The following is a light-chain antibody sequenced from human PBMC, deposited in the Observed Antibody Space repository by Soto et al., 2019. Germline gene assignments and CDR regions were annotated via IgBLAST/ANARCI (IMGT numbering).Light chain of an antibody. V-gene: IGLV4-60*02. Sequence: QLVLTQSSSASASLGSSLKLTCTLSSGHSSYSIAWHQQQPGKAPRYLMKVEGSGSYNKESGVPDRFSGSSSGTDRYLTISNLQFADEADYYCETWDSNTRVFGGGTKLTVL. CDR1: SGHSSYS. CDR3: ETWDSNTRV. CDR2: VEGSGSY. J-gene: IGLJ3*02.